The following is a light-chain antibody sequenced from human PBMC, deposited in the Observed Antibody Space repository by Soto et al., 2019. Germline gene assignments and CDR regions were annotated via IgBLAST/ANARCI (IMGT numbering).Light chain of an antibody. V-gene: IGKV3-15*01. CDR3: QHYHSWPLT. CDR1: QGVGST. J-gene: IGKJ4*01. Sequence: EIVMTQSPATLSVSPGERATLSCRASQGVGSTLAWYQQKPGQTPRLLLYAASTRATGVPARFSGSGSGTEFTRTINSLQSEDFEVYYWQHYHSWPLTFGGGTKVEIK. CDR2: AAS.